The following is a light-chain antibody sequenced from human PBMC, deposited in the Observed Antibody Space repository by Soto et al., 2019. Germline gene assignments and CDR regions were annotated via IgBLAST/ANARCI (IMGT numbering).Light chain of an antibody. CDR2: VNS. V-gene: IGLV1-40*01. CDR3: QSYDSSLSVV. J-gene: IGLJ2*01. Sequence: QSVLTQPPSVSGAPGQGVTISCTGSSSNIGAGYDVHWYQHLPGTAPKLLIYVNSNRPSGVPDRFSGSRSGTSASLAITGLQAEDEADYYCQSYDSSLSVVFGGGTKLTVL. CDR1: SSNIGAGYD.